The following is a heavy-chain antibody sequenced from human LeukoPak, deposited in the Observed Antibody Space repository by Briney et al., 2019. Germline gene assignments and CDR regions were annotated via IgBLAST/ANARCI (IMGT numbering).Heavy chain of an antibody. V-gene: IGHV1-2*06. D-gene: IGHD6-13*01. J-gene: IGHJ4*02. Sequence: ASVKVSCKASGYTLTGYYIHWVRQAPGQGLEWMGRINLNSGGNKYAKQFQGRVTMTRDTSISTAYMELSRLRSDDTAVYYCARDKDRGYSSSWDLFDYWGQGTLVTVSS. CDR3: ARDKDRGYSSSWDLFDY. CDR1: GYTLTGYY. CDR2: INLNSGGN.